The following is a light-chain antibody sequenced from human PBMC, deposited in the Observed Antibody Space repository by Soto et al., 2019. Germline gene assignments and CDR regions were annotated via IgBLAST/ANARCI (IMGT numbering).Light chain of an antibody. CDR3: QQYYSYPLT. J-gene: IGKJ1*01. Sequence: AIRMTQSPSSFSASTGDRVTITCRASQGISSYLAWYQQKPGKAPKLLIYAASTLQSGVPSRFSGCGSGTDFTLTISCLQSEDFETYYCQQYYSYPLTFGQGTKVEIK. V-gene: IGKV1-8*01. CDR1: QGISSY. CDR2: AAS.